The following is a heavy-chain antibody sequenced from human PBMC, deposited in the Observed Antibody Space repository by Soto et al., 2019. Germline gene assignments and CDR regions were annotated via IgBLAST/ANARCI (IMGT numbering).Heavy chain of an antibody. CDR2: IYWDDAK. CDR3: SHKGGGDRILDY. J-gene: IGHJ4*02. Sequence: QITLKESGPTLVKPTQTLTLTCTFSGFSLSTSGVGVGWIRQPPGKALEWVALIYWDDAKEYSPSLKSRLTIPKDTSKNQVALTMTTMDPVDTATYYGSHKGGGDRILDYWGQGTLVTVSS. D-gene: IGHD3-16*01. CDR1: GFSLSTSGVG. V-gene: IGHV2-5*02.